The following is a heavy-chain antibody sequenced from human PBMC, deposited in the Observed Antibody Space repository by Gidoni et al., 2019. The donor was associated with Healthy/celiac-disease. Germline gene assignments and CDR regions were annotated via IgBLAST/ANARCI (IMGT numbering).Heavy chain of an antibody. V-gene: IGHV1-69*06. Sequence: QVQLVQSGAEGKKPGSSVKVSCEPSGGTFSSYATRWVRQAPGQGLEWMGGIIPIFGTANYAQKFQGRVTITADKSTSTAYMELSSLRSEDTAVYYCAREEGAYSSGWEEYNWFDPWGQGTLVTVSS. D-gene: IGHD6-19*01. CDR1: GGTFSSYA. CDR3: AREEGAYSSGWEEYNWFDP. CDR2: IIPIFGTA. J-gene: IGHJ5*02.